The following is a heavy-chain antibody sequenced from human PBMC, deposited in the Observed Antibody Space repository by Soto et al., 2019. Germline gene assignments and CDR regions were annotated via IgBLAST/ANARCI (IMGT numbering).Heavy chain of an antibody. V-gene: IGHV3-30*18. Sequence: QVQLVESGGGVVQPGRSLRLSCAASGFTFSSYGMHWVRQAPGKGLEWVAVISYDGSNKYYADSVKGRFTISRDKSKNTLYLQMNSLRAEDTAVYYCAKERRYSSGWYSYYFDCWGQGTLVTVSS. D-gene: IGHD6-19*01. J-gene: IGHJ4*02. CDR3: AKERRYSSGWYSYYFDC. CDR2: ISYDGSNK. CDR1: GFTFSSYG.